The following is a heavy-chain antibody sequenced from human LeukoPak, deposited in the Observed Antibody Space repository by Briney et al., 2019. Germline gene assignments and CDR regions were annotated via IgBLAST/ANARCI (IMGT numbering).Heavy chain of an antibody. D-gene: IGHD1-14*01. V-gene: IGHV3-30*02. CDR3: ARRPAAKDAFDF. J-gene: IGHJ3*01. CDR1: GFTFSSYG. Sequence: GGSLRLSCAASGFTFSSYGMHWVRQAPGKGLEWVAFIRYDGSNKYYADSVKGRFTISRDNAKNTLYLQMNSLRAEDTAVYYCARRPAAKDAFDFWGQGTMVTVSS. CDR2: IRYDGSNK.